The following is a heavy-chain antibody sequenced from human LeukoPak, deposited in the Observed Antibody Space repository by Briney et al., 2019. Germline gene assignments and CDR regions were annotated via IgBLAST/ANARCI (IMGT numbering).Heavy chain of an antibody. CDR1: GGTFNSYA. Sequence: SVKVSCKASGGTFNSYAISWVRQAPGQGLEWMGGIIPIFGTANYAQKFQGRVTITTDESTSTAYMELSSLRSEDTAVYYCARGSSSFYGGLNFDYWGQGTLVTVSS. CDR2: IIPIFGTA. D-gene: IGHD4-23*01. J-gene: IGHJ4*02. V-gene: IGHV1-69*05. CDR3: ARGSSSFYGGLNFDY.